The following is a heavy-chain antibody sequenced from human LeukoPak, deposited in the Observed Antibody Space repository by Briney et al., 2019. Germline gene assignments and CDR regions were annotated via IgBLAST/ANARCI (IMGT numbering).Heavy chain of an antibody. V-gene: IGHV5-51*01. J-gene: IGHJ5*02. D-gene: IGHD6-13*01. CDR2: IYPGDSGT. CDR3: ARNGAAGSPNRFFNWFDP. CDR1: GYIFSTNW. Sequence: GEPLQISCKCSGYIFSTNWIGWARQMTGKGLEWIGLIYPGDSGTRYSPSFQGQVTFSVDKSISTAYLQWRSLKASDTAMYYCARNGAAGSPNRFFNWFDPWGQGTLVTVSS.